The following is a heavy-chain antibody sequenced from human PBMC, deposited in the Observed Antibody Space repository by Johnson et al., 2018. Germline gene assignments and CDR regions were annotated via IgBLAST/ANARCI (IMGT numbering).Heavy chain of an antibody. Sequence: VSVIYSGGSTYYADSVKGRFTISRDNSKNTLYLQMNSLRAADTAVYYCAKESRPLHTRRFLEWLLSGYGMYVWGQGTTVTVSS. J-gene: IGHJ6*02. CDR3: AKESRPLHTRRFLEWLLSGYGMYV. V-gene: IGHV3-53*01. D-gene: IGHD3-3*01. CDR2: IYSGGST.